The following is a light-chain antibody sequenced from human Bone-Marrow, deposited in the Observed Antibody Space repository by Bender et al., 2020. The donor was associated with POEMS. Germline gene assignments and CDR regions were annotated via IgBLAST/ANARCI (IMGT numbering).Light chain of an antibody. CDR1: ALPNQF. V-gene: IGLV3-25*03. Sequence: SYELTQPPSVSVSPGQTARITCSGDALPNQFSYWYQQRPGQAPVLVIYKDRQRPSGIPERFSGSSSGTTVTLTISGVQAEDEADYHCQSADSSGTSVVFGGGTKLTVL. CDR3: QSADSSGTSVV. CDR2: KDR. J-gene: IGLJ2*01.